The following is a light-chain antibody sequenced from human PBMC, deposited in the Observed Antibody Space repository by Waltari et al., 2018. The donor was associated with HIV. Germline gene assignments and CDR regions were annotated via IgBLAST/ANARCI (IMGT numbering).Light chain of an antibody. CDR3: AAWDDSLSGPV. Sequence: QSVLTQPPSASGTPGQRVTISCSGSNSNIGRNYVYWYQQLPGTAPKVLISRTNQRSAGVPDRCSGSKSGTSASLAISGFRSEDEADDYCAAWDDSLSGPVFGGGTKLTVL. CDR2: RTN. J-gene: IGLJ3*02. CDR1: NSNIGRNY. V-gene: IGLV1-47*01.